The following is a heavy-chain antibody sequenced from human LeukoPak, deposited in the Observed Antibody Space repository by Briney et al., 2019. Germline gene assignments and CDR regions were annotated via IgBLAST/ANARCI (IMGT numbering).Heavy chain of an antibody. CDR3: ARERSSWTYLDY. CDR1: TRSITSKY. V-gene: IGHV4-4*07. CDR2: IDASGRS. J-gene: IGHJ4*02. Sequence: SETLSLNCTVSTRSITSKYWIWLRQPAGKGLEWIVRIDASGRSNYNPSLQSLVTMAVDTSENQFSLKMTSVTAADTAVYYCARERSSWTYLDYWGQGILVTVSS. D-gene: IGHD1-20*01.